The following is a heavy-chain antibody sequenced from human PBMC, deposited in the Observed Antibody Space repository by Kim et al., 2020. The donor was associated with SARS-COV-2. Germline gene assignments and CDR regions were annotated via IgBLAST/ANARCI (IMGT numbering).Heavy chain of an antibody. V-gene: IGHV3-66*01. Sequence: GGSLRLSCAASGFTVSNNFMSWVRQASGKGLEWVSVIYFNGSADYADSVKGRFIVSKDNSKNTVYLQMNSLRVEDTAVYYCVRDQRGIDYWGQGTLVTVSS. CDR2: IYFNGSA. CDR1: GFTVSNNF. CDR3: VRDQRGIDY. J-gene: IGHJ4*02. D-gene: IGHD7-27*01.